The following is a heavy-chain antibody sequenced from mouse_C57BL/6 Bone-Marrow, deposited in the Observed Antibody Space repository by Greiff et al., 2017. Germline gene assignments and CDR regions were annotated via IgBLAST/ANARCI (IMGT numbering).Heavy chain of an antibody. Sequence: EVQRVESGPGLVKPSQSLSLTCSVTGYSITSGYYWNWIRQFPGNKLEWMGYISYDGSNNYNPSLKNRISITRDTSKNQFFLKLNSVTTEDTATYYCASWYFDVWGTGTTVTVSS. CDR3: ASWYFDV. J-gene: IGHJ1*03. CDR1: GYSITSGYY. CDR2: ISYDGSN. V-gene: IGHV3-6*01.